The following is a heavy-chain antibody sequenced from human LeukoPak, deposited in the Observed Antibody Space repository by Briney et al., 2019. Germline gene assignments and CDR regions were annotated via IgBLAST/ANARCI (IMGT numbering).Heavy chain of an antibody. V-gene: IGHV4-59*01. CDR2: IYNSGSP. CDR1: GGSINSYY. J-gene: IGHJ4*02. Sequence: SETLSLICTVSGGSINSYYWNWIRQPPGKGLELIGYIYNSGSPTYNPSLKSRVTISVDTSKNQFSLQLRSVTAADTAVYHCARDIASNYFDYWGQGTLVTVSS. CDR3: ARDIASNYFDY. D-gene: IGHD3-16*02.